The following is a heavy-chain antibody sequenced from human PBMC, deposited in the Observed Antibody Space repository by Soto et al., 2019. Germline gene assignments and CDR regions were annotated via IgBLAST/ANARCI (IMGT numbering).Heavy chain of an antibody. Sequence: KQSQTISLTCAISGDSVSSNSAAWKWIRQSPSRGLEWLGRTYYRSKWYNDYAVSVKSRITINPDTSKNQFSLQLNSVTPEDTAVYYCARGSGSGGGDVVTGTTFRYYFDYWGQGTLVTVSS. V-gene: IGHV6-1*01. D-gene: IGHD1-7*01. J-gene: IGHJ4*02. CDR2: TYYRSKWYN. CDR3: ARGSGSGGGDVVTGTTFRYYFDY. CDR1: GDSVSSNSAA.